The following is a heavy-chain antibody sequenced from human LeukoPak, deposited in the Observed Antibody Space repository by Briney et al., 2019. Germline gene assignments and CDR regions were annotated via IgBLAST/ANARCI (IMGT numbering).Heavy chain of an antibody. CDR3: ARAPVIFGSGTQDAFDI. V-gene: IGHV3-21*01. Sequence: PGGSLRLSCGASGFTFSLYTMNWVRQAPGKGLEWVASISTSSIYKYYGDPVKGRFTISRDNSRNSAYLQMDSLSPEDTGVYYCARAPVIFGSGTQDAFDIWGQGTMVTVSS. J-gene: IGHJ3*02. CDR1: GFTFSLYT. CDR2: ISTSSIYK. D-gene: IGHD3-10*01.